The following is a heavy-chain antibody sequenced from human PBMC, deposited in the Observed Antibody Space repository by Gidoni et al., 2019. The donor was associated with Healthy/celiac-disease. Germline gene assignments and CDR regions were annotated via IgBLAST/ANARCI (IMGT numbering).Heavy chain of an antibody. V-gene: IGHV1-2*06. CDR2: INPNSGGT. Sequence: QVQLVQSGAEVKKPGASVKVSCKASGYTFPGYYMHWVRQAPGQGLEWMGRINPNSGGTNYAQKFQGRVTMTRDTSISTAYMELSRLRSDDTAVYYCARDRRVSSRSVPGWFDPWGQGTLVTVSS. CDR3: ARDRRVSSRSVPGWFDP. J-gene: IGHJ5*02. D-gene: IGHD6-13*01. CDR1: GYTFPGYY.